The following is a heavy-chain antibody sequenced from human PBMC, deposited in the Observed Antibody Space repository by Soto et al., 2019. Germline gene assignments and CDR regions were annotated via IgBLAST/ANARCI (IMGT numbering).Heavy chain of an antibody. CDR2: IGSGGDT. CDR1: GFTLSSYD. D-gene: IGHD2-15*01. J-gene: IGHJ6*02. CDR3: TRKTPPSGMEV. V-gene: IGHV3-13*01. Sequence: EVQLVESGGGLVQPGGSLRLSCAASGFTLSSYDIHWVRQATGEGLAWVSGIGSGGDTHYADFVKGRFIISRADGKNSLYLQMNNLRVGDTAVYYCTRKTPPSGMEVWGQGATVTVSS.